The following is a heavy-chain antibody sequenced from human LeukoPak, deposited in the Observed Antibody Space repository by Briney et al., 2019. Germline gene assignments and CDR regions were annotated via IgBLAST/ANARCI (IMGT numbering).Heavy chain of an antibody. V-gene: IGHV3-74*01. CDR2: INSDGSST. CDR1: GFTFSTYW. CDR3: ARFYCSSTSCLEDY. J-gene: IGHJ4*02. Sequence: GGFLRLSCAASGFTFSTYWMHWVRQAPGKGLVWVSRINSDGSSTSYAGSVKGRFTISRDNAKNTLYLQMNSLRAEDTAVYYCARFYCSSTSCLEDYWGQGTLVTVSS. D-gene: IGHD2-2*01.